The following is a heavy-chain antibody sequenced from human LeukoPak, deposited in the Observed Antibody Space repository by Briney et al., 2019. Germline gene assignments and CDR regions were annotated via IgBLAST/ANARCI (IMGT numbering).Heavy chain of an antibody. CDR2: ISSSSSYI. J-gene: IGHJ4*02. D-gene: IGHD2-2*03. CDR3: ARDGYCSSTSCYREFDY. Sequence: GGSLRLSCAASGFTFSTYAMTWVRQAPGKGLEWVSFISSSSSYIYYADSVKGRFTISRDNAKNSLYLQMSNLRAEDTAVYYCARDGYCSSTSCYREFDYWGQGTLVTVSS. CDR1: GFTFSTYA. V-gene: IGHV3-21*01.